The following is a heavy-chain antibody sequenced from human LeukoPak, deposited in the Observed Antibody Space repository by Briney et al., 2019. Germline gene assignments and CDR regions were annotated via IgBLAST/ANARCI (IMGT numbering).Heavy chain of an antibody. CDR1: GFTFSTYW. CDR3: ARESSDYDLGWFDP. Sequence: PGGSLRLSCAASGFTFSTYWMSWVRQAPGKGLEWVANIKQDGSEKYYVDSVKGRFTISRDNAKNSLYLQMNSLRAEDTAVYYCARESSDYDLGWFDPWGQGTLVTVSS. CDR2: IKQDGSEK. V-gene: IGHV3-7*03. D-gene: IGHD5-12*01. J-gene: IGHJ5*02.